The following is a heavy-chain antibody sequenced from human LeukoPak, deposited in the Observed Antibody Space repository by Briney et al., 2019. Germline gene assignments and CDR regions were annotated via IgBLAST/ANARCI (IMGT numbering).Heavy chain of an antibody. J-gene: IGHJ4*02. Sequence: SVKVSYKASGGTFSSYAISWVRQAPGQGLEWMGGIIPIFGTANYAQKFQGRVTITTDESTSTAYMELSSLRSEDTAVYYCASSYSYGHWYFDYWGQGTLVTVSS. CDR3: ASSYSYGHWYFDY. CDR2: IIPIFGTA. V-gene: IGHV1-69*05. CDR1: GGTFSSYA. D-gene: IGHD5-18*01.